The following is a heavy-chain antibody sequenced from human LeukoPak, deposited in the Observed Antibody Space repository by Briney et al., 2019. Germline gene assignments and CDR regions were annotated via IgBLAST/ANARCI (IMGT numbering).Heavy chain of an antibody. CDR3: ARRGEAMDPFDY. CDR1: GYSFTSYW. Sequence: GESLKISCKDSGYSFTSYWIGLVRQMPGKGLEWMGIIYPGDSDTRYSPSFQGQVTISADKSINTAYLQWSSLKASDTAIYYCARRGEAMDPFDYWGQGTLVTVSS. V-gene: IGHV5-51*01. J-gene: IGHJ4*02. CDR2: IYPGDSDT. D-gene: IGHD5-18*01.